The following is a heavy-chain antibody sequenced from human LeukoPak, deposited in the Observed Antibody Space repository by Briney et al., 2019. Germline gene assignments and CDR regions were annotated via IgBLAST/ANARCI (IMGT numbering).Heavy chain of an antibody. Sequence: GESLKISCKGSGYSFTSCWIGWVRQMPGKGLEWMGIIYPGDSDTRYSPSFQGQVTISADNSISTAYLQWSSLKASDTAMYYCARQPDYYDSSGSYYFDYWGQGTLVTVSS. V-gene: IGHV5-51*01. J-gene: IGHJ4*02. CDR3: ARQPDYYDSSGSYYFDY. CDR2: IYPGDSDT. D-gene: IGHD3-22*01. CDR1: GYSFTSCW.